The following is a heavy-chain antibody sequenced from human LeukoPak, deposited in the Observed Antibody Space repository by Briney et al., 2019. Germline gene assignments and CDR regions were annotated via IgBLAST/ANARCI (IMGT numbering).Heavy chain of an antibody. CDR1: GYTFTTYY. J-gene: IGHJ4*02. CDR2: INTSSGGT. Sequence: ASVKVSCKASGYTFTTYYIHWVRQAPGQGLEWMGIINTSSGGTTYAQKFQGRVTMTRDTSTSTVYMELSSLRSEDTAVYYCARAPHLAAPLDYWGQGTLVTVSS. D-gene: IGHD6-6*01. CDR3: ARAPHLAAPLDY. V-gene: IGHV1-46*01.